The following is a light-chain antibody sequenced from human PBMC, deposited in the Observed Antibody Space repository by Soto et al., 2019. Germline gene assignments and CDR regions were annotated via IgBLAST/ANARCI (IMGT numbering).Light chain of an antibody. CDR2: GNS. CDR1: SSNIGAGYD. Sequence: QSVLTQPPSVSGAPGQRVTISCSGTSSNIGAGYDVHWYHQVPGTAPKLLIYGNSNRPSGVPDRFSGSKSGTSASLAITGLQAEDEADYYCQSYDSSLSGSSVFGTGTKLTVL. V-gene: IGLV1-40*01. CDR3: QSYDSSLSGSSV. J-gene: IGLJ1*01.